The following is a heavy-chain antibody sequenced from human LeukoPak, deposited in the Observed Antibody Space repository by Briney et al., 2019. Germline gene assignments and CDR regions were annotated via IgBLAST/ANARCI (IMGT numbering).Heavy chain of an antibody. CDR3: ARNYYGSGSYRLDY. D-gene: IGHD3-10*01. Sequence: ASVKVSFKASGYTFTSYGISWVRQAPGQGLEWMGWISAYNGNTNYAQKLQGRVTMTTDTSTSTAYMELRSLRSDDTAVYYCARNYYGSGSYRLDYWGQGTLVTVSS. CDR2: ISAYNGNT. V-gene: IGHV1-18*01. J-gene: IGHJ4*02. CDR1: GYTFTSYG.